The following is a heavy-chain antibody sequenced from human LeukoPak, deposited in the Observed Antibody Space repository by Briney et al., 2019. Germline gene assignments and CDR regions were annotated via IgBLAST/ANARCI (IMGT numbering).Heavy chain of an antibody. J-gene: IGHJ6*02. CDR1: GFTFSSYG. Sequence: GGSLRLSCAASGFTFSSYGMHWVRQAPGKGLECVAVISYDGSNKYYADSVKGRFTISRDNSKNTLYLQMNSLRAEDTAVYYCAKANYYYGMDVWGQGTTVTVSS. V-gene: IGHV3-30*18. CDR3: AKANYYYGMDV. CDR2: ISYDGSNK.